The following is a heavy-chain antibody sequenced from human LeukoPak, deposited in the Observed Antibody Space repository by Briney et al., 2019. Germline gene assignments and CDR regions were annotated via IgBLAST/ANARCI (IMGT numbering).Heavy chain of an antibody. CDR2: ISSSSSYI. CDR3: ARDGIFGVVGSLGY. Sequence: GGSLRLSCAASGFTFSSYSMNWVRQAPGKGLEWVSSISSSSSYIYYADSVKGRFTISRDNAKNSLCLQMNSLRAEDTAVYYCARDGIFGVVGSLGYWGQGTLVTVSS. J-gene: IGHJ4*02. CDR1: GFTFSSYS. D-gene: IGHD3-3*01. V-gene: IGHV3-21*01.